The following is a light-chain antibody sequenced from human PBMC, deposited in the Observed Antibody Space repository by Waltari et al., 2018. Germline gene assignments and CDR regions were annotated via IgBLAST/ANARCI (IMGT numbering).Light chain of an antibody. CDR2: DVI. Sequence: QSALTQPASVSGSPGQSITISCTGTSSDFSVSQYVSWYQQHPGRAPKLILYDVIKRPSGVSARFSGSKSADTASLTILGLQAEDEADYYCNSYATANSWVFGGGTKLTVL. CDR3: NSYATANSWV. CDR1: SSDFSVSQY. V-gene: IGLV2-14*01. J-gene: IGLJ3*02.